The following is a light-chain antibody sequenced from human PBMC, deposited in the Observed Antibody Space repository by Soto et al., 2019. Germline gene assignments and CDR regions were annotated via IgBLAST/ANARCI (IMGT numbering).Light chain of an antibody. V-gene: IGKV1-39*01. Sequence: DIQMTQSPSSLSAFVGDRVTITFRASQSINRVLNWYQQKPGKAPKLLIYAASNLQSGVPSRFSGSGSGTDFTLTISSLQPEDSATYFCQQSFSVPPYTFGQGTKLDI. CDR3: QQSFSVPPYT. CDR1: QSINRV. J-gene: IGKJ2*01. CDR2: AAS.